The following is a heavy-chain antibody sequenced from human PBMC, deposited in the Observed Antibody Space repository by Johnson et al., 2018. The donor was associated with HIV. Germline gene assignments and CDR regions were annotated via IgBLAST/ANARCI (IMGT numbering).Heavy chain of an antibody. CDR3: AREAGSSFSFDI. Sequence: QVQLVESGGGVVQPGRSLRLSCAASGFTFSDYYMSWIRQAPGKGLEWVAVIWYDGSNKYYADSVKGRFTISRDNAKNSLYLQMNSLRAEDTALYYCAREAGSSFSFDIWGQGTMVTVSS. V-gene: IGHV3-33*01. D-gene: IGHD6-13*01. CDR2: IWYDGSNK. CDR1: GFTFSDYY. J-gene: IGHJ3*02.